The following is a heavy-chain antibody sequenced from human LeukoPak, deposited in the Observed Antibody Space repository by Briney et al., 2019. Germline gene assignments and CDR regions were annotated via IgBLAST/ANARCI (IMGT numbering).Heavy chain of an antibody. J-gene: IGHJ4*02. CDR3: ARDYPGYSSGLGHFDY. CDR1: GGTFSSYA. V-gene: IGHV1-69*04. Sequence: ASVKVSCKASGGTFSSYAVSWVRQAPGQGLERMGRIIPIFGIANYAQKFQGRVTITADKSTSTAYMELSSLRSEDTAVYYCARDYPGYSSGLGHFDYWGQGTLVTVSS. D-gene: IGHD6-19*01. CDR2: IIPIFGIA.